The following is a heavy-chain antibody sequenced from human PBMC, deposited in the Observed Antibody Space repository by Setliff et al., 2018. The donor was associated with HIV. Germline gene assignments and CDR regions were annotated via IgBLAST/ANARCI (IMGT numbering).Heavy chain of an antibody. D-gene: IGHD4-4*01. Sequence: PGGSLRLSCAASGFSFRSYAVSWVRQAPGKGLEWVSVISGSGDITYYRESVKGRFTVSRDNSNNTVYLQMNSLRAEETAMYYCAKTQTVITVYGPFDSWGQGTPVTVSS. CDR1: GFSFRSYA. J-gene: IGHJ4*02. CDR3: AKTQTVITVYGPFDS. CDR2: ISGSGDIT. V-gene: IGHV3-23*01.